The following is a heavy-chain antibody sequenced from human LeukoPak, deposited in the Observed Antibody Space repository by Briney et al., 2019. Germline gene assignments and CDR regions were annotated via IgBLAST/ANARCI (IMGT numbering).Heavy chain of an antibody. CDR2: MYHTGST. D-gene: IGHD3-22*01. CDR1: GYSMSSGYY. V-gene: IGHV4-38-2*02. CDR3: APPPYYYEANGYSVA. Sequence: SETLSLTCTVSGYSMSSGYYWGWIRQPPKRGLEWIGSMYHTGSTYYNPSLKSRVTISVDTSKNQFSLNLSSVTAADTAVFYCAPPPYYYEANGYSVAWGQGTLVTVSS. J-gene: IGHJ5*02.